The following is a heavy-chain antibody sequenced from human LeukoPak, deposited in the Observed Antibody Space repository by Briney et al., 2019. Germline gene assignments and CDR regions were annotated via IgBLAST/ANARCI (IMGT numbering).Heavy chain of an antibody. CDR1: GDSISGYY. D-gene: IGHD6-13*01. CDR3: ARFGHHLVPNYYYVDL. CDR2: IYNSVTT. V-gene: IGHV4-59*13. Sequence: SETLSLTCTVSGDSISGYYWSWFRQPPGKGLEWIAYIYNSVTTNYSPSLKSRVTISLDTSKNQISPKLSSVTAADTAVYYCARFGHHLVPNYYYVDLWGRGTLVTVSS. J-gene: IGHJ2*01.